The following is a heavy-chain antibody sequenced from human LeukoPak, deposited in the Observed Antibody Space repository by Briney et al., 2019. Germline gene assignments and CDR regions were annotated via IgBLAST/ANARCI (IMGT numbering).Heavy chain of an antibody. D-gene: IGHD3-10*01. J-gene: IGHJ6*02. CDR1: GYTFTSYD. CDR2: MNPNRGNT. Sequence: GASVKVSCKASGYTFTSYDINWVRQATGQGLEWMEWMNPNRGNTGYAQKFQGRVTMTRNTSISTAYMELSSLRSEDTAVYYCARGGDMVRGVMAFRYYYYGMDVWGQGTTVTVSS. V-gene: IGHV1-8*01. CDR3: ARGGDMVRGVMAFRYYYYGMDV.